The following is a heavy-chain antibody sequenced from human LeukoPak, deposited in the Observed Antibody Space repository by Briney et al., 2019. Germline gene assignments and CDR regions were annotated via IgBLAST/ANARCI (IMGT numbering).Heavy chain of an antibody. CDR2: INPNSGGT. CDR3: ARDLHRYSSYYFDY. D-gene: IGHD5-18*01. J-gene: IGHJ4*02. CDR1: GYTFTGYY. Sequence: SVKVSCKASGYTFTGYYMHWVRQAPGQGLEWMGWINPNSGGTNYAQKFQGRVTMTRDTSISTAYMELSRLRSDDTAVYYCARDLHRYSSYYFDYWGQGTLVTVSS. V-gene: IGHV1-2*02.